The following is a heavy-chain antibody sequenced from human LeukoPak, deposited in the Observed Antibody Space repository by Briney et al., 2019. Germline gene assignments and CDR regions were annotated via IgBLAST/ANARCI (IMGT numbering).Heavy chain of an antibody. Sequence: GASVKVSCKVSGYSLTELSMHWVRQAPGKGLEWMAGFDPGNGETIFTKNFQGRVTMTDDTSTDTAYMELSSLRSEDTAVYYCTGGTFYRLLDYWGQGTLVTVSS. CDR1: GYSLTELS. V-gene: IGHV1-24*01. J-gene: IGHJ4*02. CDR3: TGGTFYRLLDY. D-gene: IGHD2/OR15-2a*01. CDR2: FDPGNGET.